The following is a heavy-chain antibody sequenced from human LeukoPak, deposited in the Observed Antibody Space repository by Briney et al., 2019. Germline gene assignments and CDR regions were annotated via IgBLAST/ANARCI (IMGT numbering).Heavy chain of an antibody. J-gene: IGHJ4*02. V-gene: IGHV4-59*01. CDR3: ARGIPYDYVWGPPFFDY. CDR1: GGSISSYY. D-gene: IGHD3-16*01. Sequence: PSETLSLTCTVSGGSISSYYWSWIRQPPGKGLEWIGYIYYSGSTNYNPSLKSRVTISVDTSKNQFSLKLSSVTAADTAVYYCARGIPYDYVWGPPFFDYWGQGTLATVSS. CDR2: IYYSGST.